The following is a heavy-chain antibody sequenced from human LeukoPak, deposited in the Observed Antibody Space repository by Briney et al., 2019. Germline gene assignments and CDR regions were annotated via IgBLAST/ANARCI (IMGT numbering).Heavy chain of an antibody. Sequence: SETLSLTCAVSGYSISSGYYWGWIRQPPGKGLEWIGSVYHSGTTYYNPSLKSRVTISIDTSKNQFSLNLSSVTAADTAVYHCARLPYYYGSGSWFDPWGQGTLVTVSS. CDR2: VYHSGTT. CDR1: GYSISSGYY. J-gene: IGHJ5*02. CDR3: ARLPYYYGSGSWFDP. V-gene: IGHV4-38-2*01. D-gene: IGHD3-10*01.